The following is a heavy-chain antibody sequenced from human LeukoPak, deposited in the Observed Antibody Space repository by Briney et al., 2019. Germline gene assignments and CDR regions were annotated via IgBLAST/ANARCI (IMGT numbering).Heavy chain of an antibody. Sequence: SETLSLTCTVSGGFISSYYWTWIRQPPGKGLEWIGCVYYSGSTNYNPSLESRVAISVDTPKNQFSLKLSSVTAADTAVYYCARGINWKHYFYYYGMDVWGQGTTVTVSS. CDR1: GGFISSYY. CDR3: ARGINWKHYFYYYGMDV. D-gene: IGHD1-1*01. CDR2: VYYSGST. V-gene: IGHV4-59*01. J-gene: IGHJ6*02.